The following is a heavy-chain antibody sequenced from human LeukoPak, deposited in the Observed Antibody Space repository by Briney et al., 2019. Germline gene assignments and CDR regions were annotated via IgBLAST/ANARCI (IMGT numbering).Heavy chain of an antibody. CDR1: GGSVTDYY. CDR2: IYYSGST. CDR3: ARVGQTVTYYFDY. Sequence: SETLSLTCTVSGGSVTDYYWSWIRQPPGKGLEWIGYIYYSGSTNYNPSLKSRVTISVDTSKNQFSLKLSSVTAADTAVYYCARVGQTVTYYFDYWGQGTLVTVSS. D-gene: IGHD4-17*01. J-gene: IGHJ4*02. V-gene: IGHV4-59*02.